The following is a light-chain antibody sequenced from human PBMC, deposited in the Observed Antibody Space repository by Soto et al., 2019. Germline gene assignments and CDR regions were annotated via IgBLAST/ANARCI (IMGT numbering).Light chain of an antibody. CDR1: QSISSW. CDR2: DAS. J-gene: IGKJ1*01. CDR3: QQYNSWWT. V-gene: IGKV1-5*01. Sequence: DIQMTQSPSTLFASVGDRVTITCRASQSISSWLSWYQQTPGKAPKLLIYDASSFESGVPSRFRGSGSGSEFPLTIGSLQADDFATYYCQQYNSWWTFCQGTNGDIK.